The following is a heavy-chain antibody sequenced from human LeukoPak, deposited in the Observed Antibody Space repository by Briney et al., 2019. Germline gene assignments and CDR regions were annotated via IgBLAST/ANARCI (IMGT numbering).Heavy chain of an antibody. CDR2: ISWNSGSI. V-gene: IGHV3-9*01. CDR1: GFTFDDYA. CDR3: AGSNSGYGPRFDP. J-gene: IGHJ5*02. D-gene: IGHD5-12*01. Sequence: PGGSLRLSCAASGFTFDDYAMHWVRQAPGKGLEWVSGISWNSGSIGYADSVKGRFTISRDNAKNSLYLQMNSLRAEDTAVYYCAGSNSGYGPRFDPWGQGTLVTVSS.